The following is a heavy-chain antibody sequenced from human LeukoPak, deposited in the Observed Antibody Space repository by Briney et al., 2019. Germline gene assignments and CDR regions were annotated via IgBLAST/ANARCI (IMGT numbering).Heavy chain of an antibody. J-gene: IGHJ4*02. D-gene: IGHD6-6*01. CDR2: ISGSGGST. V-gene: IGHV3-23*01. CDR3: AKAIAARHYYFDY. Sequence: PGGSLRLSCAASGFTFSDYYMSWIRQAPGKGLEWVSAISGSGGSTYYADSVKGRFTISRDNSKNTLYLQMNSLRAEDTAVYYCAKAIAARHYYFDYWGQGTLVTVSS. CDR1: GFTFSDYY.